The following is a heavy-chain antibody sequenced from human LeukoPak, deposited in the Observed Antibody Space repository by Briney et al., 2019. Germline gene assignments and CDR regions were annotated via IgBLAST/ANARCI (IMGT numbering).Heavy chain of an antibody. CDR1: GFTFSSYN. CDR2: MRSKPSGGTT. V-gene: IGHV3-49*04. J-gene: IGHJ4*02. Sequence: PGESLRLSCAASGFTFSSYNMSWVRQAPGKGLEWVGFMRSKPSGGTTEYAASVKGRFTISRDDSKSIASLEMNSLKTEDTAVYYCTRVRGDYGGCIDYWGQGTLVTVSS. CDR3: TRVRGDYGGCIDY. D-gene: IGHD4-17*01.